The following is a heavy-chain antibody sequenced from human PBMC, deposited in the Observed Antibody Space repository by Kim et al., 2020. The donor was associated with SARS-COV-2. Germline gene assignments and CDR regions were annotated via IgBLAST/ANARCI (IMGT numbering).Heavy chain of an antibody. Sequence: GESLKISCKGSGYSFTSYWIGWVRQMPGKGLEWMGIIYPGDSDTRYSPSFQGQVTISADKSISTAYLQWSSLKASDTAMYYCARRRYYGSGSYYIPSYGIDVWGQGTTVTVSS. CDR3: ARRRYYGSGSYYIPSYGIDV. J-gene: IGHJ6*02. CDR1: GYSFTSYW. V-gene: IGHV5-51*01. D-gene: IGHD3-10*01. CDR2: IYPGDSDT.